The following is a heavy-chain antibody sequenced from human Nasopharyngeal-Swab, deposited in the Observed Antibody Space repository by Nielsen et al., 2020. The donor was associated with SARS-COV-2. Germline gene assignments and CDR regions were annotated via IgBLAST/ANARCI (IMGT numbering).Heavy chain of an antibody. CDR1: GYSFSNYL. V-gene: IGHV1-3*01. J-gene: IGHJ4*02. D-gene: IGHD3-16*01. CDR2: INGGTGNT. CDR3: ARGPGVNPFGDRRPDFDY. Sequence: ASVKVSCKASGYSFSNYLIHWVRQAPGQRLEWMGWINGGTGNTKYSQNFQGRVTLNRVTSASTAYMELSSLRSEDTAVYYCARGPGVNPFGDRRPDFDYWGQGTLVHVSS.